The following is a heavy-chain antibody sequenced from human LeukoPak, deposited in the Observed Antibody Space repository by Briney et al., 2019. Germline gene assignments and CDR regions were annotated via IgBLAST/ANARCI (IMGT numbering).Heavy chain of an antibody. J-gene: IGHJ5*02. CDR1: GDSITSSSYY. CDR3: ARGIVGAFSPPLGP. D-gene: IGHD1-26*01. Sequence: SETLSLTCSVSGDSITSSSYYWGWIRQPPGKGLEWIGSIFYSGSTYYNPSLKSRVTISVDTSKHHFSLELSSVTAADPAVYFCARGIVGAFSPPLGPWGQGVLVPVSS. V-gene: IGHV4-39*02. CDR2: IFYSGST.